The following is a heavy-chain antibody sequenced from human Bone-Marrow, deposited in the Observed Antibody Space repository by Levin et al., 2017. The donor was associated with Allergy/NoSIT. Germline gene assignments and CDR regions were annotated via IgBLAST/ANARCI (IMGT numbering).Heavy chain of an antibody. V-gene: IGHV1-69*04. CDR2: IIPLLNVA. Sequence: SVKVSCKASGGNFTNYAITWVRQAPGQSLEWMGRIIPLLNVAHYAQKFQDRVTITADKPTNTAYLDLTRLRSEDTAVYYCARMRYENSGYLLGFDPWGQGTLVSVSS. CDR3: ARMRYENSGYLLGFDP. D-gene: IGHD3-22*01. J-gene: IGHJ5*02. CDR1: GGNFTNYA.